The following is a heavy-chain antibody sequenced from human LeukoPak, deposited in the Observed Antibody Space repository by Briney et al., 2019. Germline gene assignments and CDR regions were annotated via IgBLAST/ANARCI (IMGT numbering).Heavy chain of an antibody. D-gene: IGHD2-2*01. Sequence: ASVKLSCKASGYTFTSYYMHWVRQAPGQGLEWMGIINPSGGSTSYAQKFQGRVTMTRATSISTAYMELSRLRSDDTAVYYCVRDRTKYCSSTSCPLDYWGQGTLVTVSS. J-gene: IGHJ4*02. CDR1: GYTFTSYY. V-gene: IGHV1-46*01. CDR2: INPSGGST. CDR3: VRDRTKYCSSTSCPLDY.